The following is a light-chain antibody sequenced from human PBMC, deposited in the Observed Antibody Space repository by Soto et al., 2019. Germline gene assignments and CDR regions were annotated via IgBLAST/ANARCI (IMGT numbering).Light chain of an antibody. V-gene: IGKV3-15*01. J-gene: IGKJ5*01. CDR1: QSVSIN. CDR2: AAS. Sequence: IMVTQSPDTVSVSPGARVSLSCRASQSVSINLAWYRQIPGQAPRLLIYAASTRATAVPDRFSGSGSGTDFTLTITSLQSDDFAVYFCQQYTDWPITFGQGTRLEIK. CDR3: QQYTDWPIT.